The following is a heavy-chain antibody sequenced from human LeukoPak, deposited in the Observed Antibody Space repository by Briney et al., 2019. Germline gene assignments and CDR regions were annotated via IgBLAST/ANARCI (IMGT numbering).Heavy chain of an antibody. D-gene: IGHD3-22*01. CDR1: GFSFDDYA. CDR3: ATSPYDSSGYYSH. V-gene: IGHV3-43*01. J-gene: IGHJ4*02. CDR2: IGWNGGVA. Sequence: GGSLRLSCAAFGFSFDDYAMHWVRQAPGKGLEWVSLIGWNGGVAFYAESVRGRFTISRDNTKNSLYLQMNSLTTEDTALYYCATSPYDSSGYYSHWGQGTLVTVSS.